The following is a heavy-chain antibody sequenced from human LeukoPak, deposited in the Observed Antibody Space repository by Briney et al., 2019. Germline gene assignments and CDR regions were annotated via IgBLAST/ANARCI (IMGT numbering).Heavy chain of an antibody. CDR3: ARRYYYVSGSYYYHFDP. D-gene: IGHD3-10*01. V-gene: IGHV4-39*02. Sequence: SETLSLTCTVSGGSISSSSYYWGWIRQPPGKGLEWIGSMYHSGSTYYNPSLKSRVTISVDTSKNHFSLKLSSVTAADTAVYYCARRYYYVSGSYYYHFDPWGQGTLVTVSS. CDR2: MYHSGST. CDR1: GGSISSSSYY. J-gene: IGHJ5*02.